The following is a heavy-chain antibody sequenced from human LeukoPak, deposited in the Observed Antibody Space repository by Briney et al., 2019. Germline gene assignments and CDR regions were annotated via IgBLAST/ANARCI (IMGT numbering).Heavy chain of an antibody. CDR2: IKHDGSEK. CDR1: GFTFSHYW. J-gene: IGHJ1*01. CDR3: ARDSYVVGPFQH. Sequence: GGSLRLSCAASGFTFSHYWMSWVRQAPGKGLEWVANIKHDGSEKYYVDSVKGRFTISRDNAKNSLYLQVNSLRAEDTAVYYCARDSYVVGPFQHWGQGTLVTVSS. V-gene: IGHV3-7*01. D-gene: IGHD2-21*01.